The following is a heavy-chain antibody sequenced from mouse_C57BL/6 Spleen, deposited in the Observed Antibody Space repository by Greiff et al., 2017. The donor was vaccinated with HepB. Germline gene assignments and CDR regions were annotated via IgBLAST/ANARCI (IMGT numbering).Heavy chain of an antibody. CDR1: GFTFSDYG. V-gene: IGHV5-17*01. Sequence: EVQVVESGGGLVKPGGSLKLSCAASGFTFSDYGMHWVRQAPEKGLEWVAYISCGSSTIYYADTVKGRCTISRDNAKSTLFLQMTSLRSEDTAMYYCGRDAMDYWSQETSVTVSS. CDR3: GRDAMDY. J-gene: IGHJ4*01. CDR2: ISCGSSTI.